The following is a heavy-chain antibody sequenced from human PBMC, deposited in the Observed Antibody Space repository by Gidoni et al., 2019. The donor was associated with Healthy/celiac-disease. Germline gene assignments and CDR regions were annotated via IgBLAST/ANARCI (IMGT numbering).Heavy chain of an antibody. D-gene: IGHD6-19*01. CDR1: GGSFSGYY. Sequence: QVQLQQWGAGLLKPSETLSLTCAVYGGSFSGYYWSWIRQPPGKGLEWIGEINHSGSTNYNPSLKSRVTISVDTSKNQFSLKLSSVTAADTAVYYCARVIIWGSSGYRWGQGTLVTVSS. V-gene: IGHV4-34*01. J-gene: IGHJ4*02. CDR2: INHSGST. CDR3: ARVIIWGSSGYR.